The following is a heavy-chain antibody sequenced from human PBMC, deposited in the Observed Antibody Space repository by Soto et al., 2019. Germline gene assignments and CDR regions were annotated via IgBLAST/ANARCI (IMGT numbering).Heavy chain of an antibody. CDR2: ISYDGTNK. V-gene: IGHV3-33*05. CDR3: ARDRGTYNAQDY. D-gene: IGHD1-1*01. Sequence: GGSLRLSCVASGFTFNTYGMHWVRQAPGKGLEWLAFISYDGTNKYYADSVKGRFTISRDNSENTLYLQMDSLRADHTAVYYCARDRGTYNAQDYWGQGTLVTVSS. J-gene: IGHJ4*02. CDR1: GFTFNTYG.